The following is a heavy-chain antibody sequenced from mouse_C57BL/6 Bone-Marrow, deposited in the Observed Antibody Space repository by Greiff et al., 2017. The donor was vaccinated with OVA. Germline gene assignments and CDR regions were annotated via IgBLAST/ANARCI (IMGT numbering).Heavy chain of an antibody. CDR3: ARSYYAWFAY. CDR1: GYTFTSYT. D-gene: IGHD1-1*01. J-gene: IGHJ3*01. V-gene: IGHV1-4*01. CDR2: INPSSGYT. Sequence: VKVVESGAELARPGASVKMSCKASGYTFTSYTMHWVKQRPGQGLEWIGYINPSSGYTKYNQKFKDKATLTADKSSSTAYMQLSSLTSEDSAVYYCARSYYAWFAYWGQGTLVTVSA.